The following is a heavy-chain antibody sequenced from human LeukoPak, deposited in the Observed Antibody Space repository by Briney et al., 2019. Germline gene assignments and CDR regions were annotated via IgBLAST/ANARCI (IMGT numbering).Heavy chain of an antibody. CDR1: GGSISSYY. CDR3: ATLLSSSWSFDY. D-gene: IGHD6-13*01. Sequence: PSVTLSLTCTVSGGSISSYYWSWIRQPPGKGLEWIGYIYYSGSTNYNPSLKSRVTISVDTSKNQFSLKLSSVTAADTAVYYCATLLSSSWSFDYWGQGTLVTVSS. V-gene: IGHV4-59*08. J-gene: IGHJ4*02. CDR2: IYYSGST.